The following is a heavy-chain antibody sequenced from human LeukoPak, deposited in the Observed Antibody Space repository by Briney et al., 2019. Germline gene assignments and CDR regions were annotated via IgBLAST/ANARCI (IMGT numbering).Heavy chain of an antibody. CDR3: ARDYGDFPAYYFDY. D-gene: IGHD4-17*01. Sequence: SEALSLTCTVSGGSITGYYWSWIRQPAGKGLEWIGRIYNSGITNYNPSLKSRVTMSMDTSMNQFSLKLRSVTAADTAVYYCARDYGDFPAYYFDYWGQGTLVTVSS. V-gene: IGHV4-4*07. CDR2: IYNSGIT. CDR1: GGSITGYY. J-gene: IGHJ4*02.